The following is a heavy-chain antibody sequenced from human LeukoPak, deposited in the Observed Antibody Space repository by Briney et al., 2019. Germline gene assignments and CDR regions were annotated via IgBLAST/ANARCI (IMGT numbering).Heavy chain of an antibody. J-gene: IGHJ4*02. Sequence: SGPTLVKPTQTLTLTCTFSGFSLSTSGVGVGWIRQPPGKALEWLALIYWNDDKRYSPSLKSRLTITKDTSKNQVVLTMTNMDPVDTATYYCAHRPPSDDYVWGSYRYPHYFDYWGQGTLVTVSS. D-gene: IGHD3-16*02. CDR3: AHRPPSDDYVWGSYRYPHYFDY. V-gene: IGHV2-5*01. CDR1: GFSLSTSGVG. CDR2: IYWNDDK.